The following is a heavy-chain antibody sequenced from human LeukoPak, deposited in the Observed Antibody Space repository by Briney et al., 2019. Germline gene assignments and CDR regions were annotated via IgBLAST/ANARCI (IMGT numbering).Heavy chain of an antibody. D-gene: IGHD3-10*01. J-gene: IGHJ6*03. CDR2: IKSKTDGGTT. Sequence: RAGGSLRLSCAASGFTFSSYEMNWVRQAPGKGLEWVGRIKSKTDGGTTDYAAPVKGRFTISRDDSKNTLYLQMNSLKTEDTAVYYCTTAYYYGSGSYYELSTFPYYYYYMDVWGKGTTVTVSS. CDR3: TTAYYYGSGSYYELSTFPYYYYYMDV. CDR1: GFTFSSYE. V-gene: IGHV3-15*01.